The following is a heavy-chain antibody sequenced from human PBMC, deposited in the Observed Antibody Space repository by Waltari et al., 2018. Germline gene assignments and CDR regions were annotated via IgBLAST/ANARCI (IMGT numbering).Heavy chain of an antibody. Sequence: QVQMRESGPGLVNPSGTLSLTCIVSGDSLTNNFWWSWVRQRPGKSVEWLGQIYRTGKTNYNPSLESRVIVSIDTSNNPLSLKLTSVTAADTAIYYCARDRGKGLYLDSWGQGILVTVSP. J-gene: IGHJ4*02. CDR3: ARDRGKGLYLDS. V-gene: IGHV4-4*02. D-gene: IGHD2-15*01. CDR2: IYRTGKT. CDR1: GDSLTNNFW.